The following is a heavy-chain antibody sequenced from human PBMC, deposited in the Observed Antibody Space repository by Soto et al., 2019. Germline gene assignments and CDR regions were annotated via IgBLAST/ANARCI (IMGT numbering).Heavy chain of an antibody. CDR3: ARHGPAGYYGMDV. V-gene: IGHV4-59*08. Sequence: ETLSLTCTVSGGSISSYYWSWIRQPPGKGLEWIGYIYYSGSTNYNPSLKSRVTISVDTSKNQFSLKLSSVTAADTAVYYCARHGPAGYYGMDVWGQGTTVTVSS. CDR1: GGSISSYY. CDR2: IYYSGST. J-gene: IGHJ6*02.